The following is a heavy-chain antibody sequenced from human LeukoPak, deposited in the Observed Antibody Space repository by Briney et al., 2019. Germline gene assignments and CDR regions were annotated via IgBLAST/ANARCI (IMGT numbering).Heavy chain of an antibody. Sequence: GGSLRLSCATSGFTFSRLGMQWVRQAPGKGLEWVAVIWYDGSNKYYADSVKGRFTISRDNSKNTLYLQMNSLRAEDTAVYYCATGNWNKLDYWGQGTLVTVSS. V-gene: IGHV3-33*01. J-gene: IGHJ4*02. CDR1: GFTFSRLG. CDR3: ATGNWNKLDY. CDR2: IWYDGSNK. D-gene: IGHD1-1*01.